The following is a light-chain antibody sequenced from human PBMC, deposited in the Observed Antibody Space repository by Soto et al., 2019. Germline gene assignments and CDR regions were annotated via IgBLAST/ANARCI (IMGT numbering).Light chain of an antibody. V-gene: IGKV3-11*01. J-gene: IGKJ1*01. CDR3: QQRSNWPVT. CDR2: DAS. Sequence: EIVLTRSPATLSLSPGERATLSCRASQSVRTYLAWYQQKPGQAPRLLIYDASNRAAGIPARFSGSGSGTDFTLTISSLEPEDFAVYYCQQRSNWPVTFGQGTKV. CDR1: QSVRTY.